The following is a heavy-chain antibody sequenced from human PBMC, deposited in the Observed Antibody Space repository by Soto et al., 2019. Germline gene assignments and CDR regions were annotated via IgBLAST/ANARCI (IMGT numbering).Heavy chain of an antibody. V-gene: IGHV1-18*01. Sequence: AASVKVSCKASGYTFTSYGISWVRQAPGQGLEWMGWISAYNGNTNYAQKLQGRVTMTTDTSTSTAYMELRSLRSDDTAVYYCARARAGKPSGWPGGYWGQGTLVTVSS. CDR1: GYTFTSYG. D-gene: IGHD6-19*01. CDR2: ISAYNGNT. CDR3: ARARAGKPSGWPGGY. J-gene: IGHJ4*02.